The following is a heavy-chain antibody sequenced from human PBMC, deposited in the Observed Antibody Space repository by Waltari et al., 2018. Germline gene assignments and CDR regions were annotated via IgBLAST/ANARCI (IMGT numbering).Heavy chain of an antibody. CDR2: MNPNSGSA. Sequence: QVQLVQSGAEVKIPGSSVKVPCEASGYIFSNYDITRVRQATGQGLQWMGWMNPNSGSAGQAETFYGRVTFTRSTSINTAYMELTGLMSEDTAIYYCARGYWGGNPYHYDMDVWGQGTTVTVSS. V-gene: IGHV1-8*01. CDR3: ARGYWGGNPYHYDMDV. J-gene: IGHJ6*02. CDR1: GYIFSNYD. D-gene: IGHD3-10*01.